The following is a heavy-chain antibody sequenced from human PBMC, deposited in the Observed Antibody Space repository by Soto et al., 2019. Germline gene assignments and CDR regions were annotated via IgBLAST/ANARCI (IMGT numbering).Heavy chain of an antibody. J-gene: IGHJ4*02. Sequence: SETLSLTCTVSGCSISSSSYYWGWIRQPPGKGLEWIGSIYYSGSTYYNPSLKSRVTISVDTSKNQFSLKLSSVTAADTAVYYCARLRSSSGWSVDYWGQGTLVTVSS. CDR2: IYYSGST. CDR1: GCSISSSSYY. CDR3: ARLRSSSGWSVDY. D-gene: IGHD6-19*01. V-gene: IGHV4-39*01.